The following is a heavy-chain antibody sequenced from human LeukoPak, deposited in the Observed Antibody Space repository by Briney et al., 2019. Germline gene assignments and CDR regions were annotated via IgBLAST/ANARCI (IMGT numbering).Heavy chain of an antibody. J-gene: IGHJ4*02. Sequence: GASVKVSCKASGGTFSSYAISWVRQAPGQGLEWMGGIIPIFGTANYAQKFQGRVTITTDESTSTAYMELSSLRSEDTAVYYCASLNGSYQSDDYWGQGTLVTVSS. CDR3: ASLNGSYQSDDY. CDR1: GGTFSSYA. D-gene: IGHD1-26*01. CDR2: IIPIFGTA. V-gene: IGHV1-69*05.